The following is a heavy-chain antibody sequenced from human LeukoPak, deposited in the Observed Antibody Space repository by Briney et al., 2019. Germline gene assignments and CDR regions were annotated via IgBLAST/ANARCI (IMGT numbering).Heavy chain of an antibody. V-gene: IGHV3-11*01. J-gene: IGHJ4*02. D-gene: IGHD3-22*01. CDR1: GFTFSDYY. CDR2: IYSSGSTI. Sequence: GGSLRLSCAASGFTFSDYYMSWIRQAPGKGLEWVSYIYSSGSTIYYADSVKGRFTISRDNAKNSLYLQMNSLRAEDTALYYCAREKPFYDSSGYYYPIAFDYWGQGTLVTVSS. CDR3: AREKPFYDSSGYYYPIAFDY.